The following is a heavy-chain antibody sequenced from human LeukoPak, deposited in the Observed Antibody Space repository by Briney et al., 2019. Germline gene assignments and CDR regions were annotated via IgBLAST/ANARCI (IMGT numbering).Heavy chain of an antibody. Sequence: GGSLRLSCAASGFTFSNAWMSWVRQAPGKGLEWVGRIKSKTDGGTTDYAAPVKGRFTISRDDSKNTLYLQMNSLKTEDTAVYYCPTDGIAAAGTGGADYWGQGTLVTVSS. CDR3: PTDGIAAAGTGGADY. J-gene: IGHJ4*02. V-gene: IGHV3-15*01. CDR1: GFTFSNAW. D-gene: IGHD6-13*01. CDR2: IKSKTDGGTT.